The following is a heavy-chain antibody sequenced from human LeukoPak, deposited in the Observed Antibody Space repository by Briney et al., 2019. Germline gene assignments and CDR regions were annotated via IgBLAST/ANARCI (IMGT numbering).Heavy chain of an antibody. CDR1: GGSVSSSIYY. J-gene: IGHJ4*02. CDR2: MYYSGST. V-gene: IGHV4-61*01. Sequence: PSETLSLTCTVSGGSVSSSIYYWSWLRQPPGKGLEWIGHMYYSGSTNYNPSLKSRVTIPVDTSRNQFSLNLSSVTAADTAVYYCARAEMSSGSFIDWGQGTLVTVSS. CDR3: ARAEMSSGSFID. D-gene: IGHD3-10*01.